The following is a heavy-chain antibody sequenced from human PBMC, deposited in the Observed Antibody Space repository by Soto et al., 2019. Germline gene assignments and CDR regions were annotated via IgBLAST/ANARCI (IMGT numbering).Heavy chain of an antibody. V-gene: IGHV3-23*01. CDR2: ISGSGSDDST. CDR1: GFTFSSYG. Sequence: PGGSLRLSCAASGFTFSSYGMSWVRQAPGKGLEWVSAISGSGSDDSTYYADSVKGRFTISGDNSKNTLYLQMNSLRAEDTAVYYCAKRPGDGSSYDKWGQGTLVTVSS. J-gene: IGHJ4*02. CDR3: AKRPGDGSSYDK. D-gene: IGHD6-13*01.